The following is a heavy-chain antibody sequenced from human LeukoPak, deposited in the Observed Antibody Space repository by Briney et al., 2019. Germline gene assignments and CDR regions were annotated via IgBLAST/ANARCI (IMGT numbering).Heavy chain of an antibody. CDR1: GGSISSGVYY. V-gene: IGHV4-30-4*08. J-gene: IGHJ4*02. D-gene: IGHD2-2*01. Sequence: PSQTLSLTCTVSGGSISSGVYYWSWIRQPPGKGLEWIGYIYYSGSTYYNPSLKSRVTISVDTSKNQFSLKLSSVTAADTAVYYCAREGQGSTHFDYWGQGTLVTVSS. CDR3: AREGQGSTHFDY. CDR2: IYYSGST.